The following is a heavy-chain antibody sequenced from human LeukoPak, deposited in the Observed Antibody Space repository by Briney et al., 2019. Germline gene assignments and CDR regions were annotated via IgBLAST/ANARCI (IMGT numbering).Heavy chain of an antibody. V-gene: IGHV3-48*01. CDR3: ARDGLLFDYGDYLLDY. J-gene: IGHJ4*02. D-gene: IGHD4-17*01. Sequence: HSGGSLRLSCAASGFTFSSYSMNWVRQAPGKGLEWVSYISSSSSTIYYADSVKGRFTISRDNAKNSLYLQMNSLRAEDTAVYYCARDGLLFDYGDYLLDYWGQGTLVTVSS. CDR1: GFTFSSYS. CDR2: ISSSSSTI.